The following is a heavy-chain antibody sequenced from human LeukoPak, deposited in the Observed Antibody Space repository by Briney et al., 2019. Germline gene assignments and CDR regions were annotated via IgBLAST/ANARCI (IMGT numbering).Heavy chain of an antibody. V-gene: IGHV3-48*01. CDR3: AREGPLVSYDSSGYSPLLPLYYFDY. CDR1: GFTFSSYS. D-gene: IGHD3-22*01. CDR2: ISSSSSTI. J-gene: IGHJ4*02. Sequence: QAGGSLRLSCAASGFTFSSYSMNWVRQAPGKGLEWVSYISSSSSTIYYADSVKGRFTISIDNAKNSLYLQMNSLRAEDTAVYYCAREGPLVSYDSSGYSPLLPLYYFDYWGQGTLVTVSS.